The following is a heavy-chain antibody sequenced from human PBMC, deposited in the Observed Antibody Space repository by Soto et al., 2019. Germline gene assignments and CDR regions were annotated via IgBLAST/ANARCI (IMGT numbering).Heavy chain of an antibody. Sequence: SLTCTVSGGSISSYYWSWIRQPPGKGLEWIGYIYYSGTTNYNPSLKSRVTISVDTSKNQFSLKLSSVTAADTAVYYCARYSGSYSYNWFDPWGQGSLVTVSS. J-gene: IGHJ5*02. CDR3: ARYSGSYSYNWFDP. D-gene: IGHD1-26*01. V-gene: IGHV4-59*01. CDR2: IYYSGTT. CDR1: GGSISSYY.